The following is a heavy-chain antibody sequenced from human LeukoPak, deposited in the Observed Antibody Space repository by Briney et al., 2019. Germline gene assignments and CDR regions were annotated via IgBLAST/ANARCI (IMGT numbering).Heavy chain of an antibody. CDR2: FDPEDGET. J-gene: IGHJ6*03. V-gene: IGHV1-24*01. D-gene: IGHD3-10*01. CDR3: ARGKPYGSGSYYKGFYFYYYMDV. CDR1: GYTLTELS. Sequence: GASVKVSCKVSGYTLTELSMHWVRQAPGKGLEWMGGFDPEDGETIYAQKFQGRVTMTEDTSTDTAYMELSSLRSEDTAVYYCARGKPYGSGSYYKGFYFYYYMDVWGKGTTVTVSS.